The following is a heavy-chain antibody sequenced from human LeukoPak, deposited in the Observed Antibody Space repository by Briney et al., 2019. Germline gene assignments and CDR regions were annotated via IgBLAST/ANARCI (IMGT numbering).Heavy chain of an antibody. J-gene: IGHJ6*02. CDR3: ARDWGPNVGGKWNYYYYGMDV. V-gene: IGHV1-2*02. CDR2: INPNSGGT. D-gene: IGHD1-26*01. CDR1: GYTFTGYY. Sequence: ASVKVSCKASGYTFTGYYMHWVRQAPGQGLEWMGWINPNSGGTNYAQKFRGRVTMTRDTSISTAYMELSRLRSDDTAVYYCARDWGPNVGGKWNYYYYGMDVWGQGTTVTVSS.